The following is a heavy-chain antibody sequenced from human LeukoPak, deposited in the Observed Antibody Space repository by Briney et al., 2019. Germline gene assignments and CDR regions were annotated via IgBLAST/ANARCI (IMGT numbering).Heavy chain of an antibody. CDR1: GFTFSSYA. D-gene: IGHD3-22*01. CDR2: INSDESST. J-gene: IGHJ5*02. CDR3: ARDDYYDSSGPGA. V-gene: IGHV3-74*01. Sequence: GGSLRLSCAASGFTFSSYAMSWVRQAPGKGLVWVSRINSDESSTSYADSVKGRFTISRDNSKNTLYLQMNSLRAEDTAVYYCARDDYYDSSGPGAWGQGTLVTVSS.